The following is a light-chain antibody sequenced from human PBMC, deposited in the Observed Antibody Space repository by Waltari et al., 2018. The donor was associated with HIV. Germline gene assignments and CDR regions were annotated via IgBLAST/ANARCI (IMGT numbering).Light chain of an antibody. Sequence: SQSVSSNLAWYQQKPGQAPRVLIYGAVTTATGVPARFSGGRSGTEFTLTISGLQSEDFAVYYCQEYNSWPSWAFGQGTKVEVK. J-gene: IGKJ1*01. CDR2: GAV. V-gene: IGKV3-15*01. CDR3: QEYNSWPSWA. CDR1: QSVSSN.